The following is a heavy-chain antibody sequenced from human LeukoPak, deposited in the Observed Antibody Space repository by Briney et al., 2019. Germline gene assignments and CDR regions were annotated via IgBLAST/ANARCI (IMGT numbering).Heavy chain of an antibody. Sequence: GGSLRLSCAASGFTFSSYAMSWVRQAPGKGLEWVSAISGSGGSTYYADSVKGRFTISRDNSKNTLYLQMNSLRAEETAVYYCAKDVYYDFWSGYYKPRFGFDYWGQGTLVTVSS. CDR1: GFTFSSYA. CDR2: ISGSGGST. CDR3: AKDVYYDFWSGYYKPRFGFDY. V-gene: IGHV3-23*01. J-gene: IGHJ4*02. D-gene: IGHD3-3*01.